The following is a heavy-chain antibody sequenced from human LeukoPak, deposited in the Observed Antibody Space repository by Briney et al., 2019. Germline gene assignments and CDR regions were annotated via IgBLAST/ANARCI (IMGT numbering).Heavy chain of an antibody. Sequence: ASVKVSCKASGYTFTSYDINWVRQATGQGLEWMGWMNPNSGNTGYAQKFQGRVTITADESTSTAYMELSSLRSEDTAVYYCARASYDILTGYYQVDAFDIWGQGTMVTVSS. J-gene: IGHJ3*02. D-gene: IGHD3-9*01. CDR1: GYTFTSYD. CDR3: ARASYDILTGYYQVDAFDI. V-gene: IGHV1-8*03. CDR2: MNPNSGNT.